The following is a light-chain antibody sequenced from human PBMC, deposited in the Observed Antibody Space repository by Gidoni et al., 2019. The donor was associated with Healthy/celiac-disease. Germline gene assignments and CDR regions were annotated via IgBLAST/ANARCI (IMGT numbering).Light chain of an antibody. J-gene: IGKJ1*01. CDR1: QSVSSN. CDR2: DAS. Sequence: EKVMTQPPAPLSVSPGERATLACRASQSVSSNLAWYQQKPGQAPRLLIYDASTRAIGIPARFSGSGSGTEFTLIISSLQSEDFAVYYCQQYNSWPETFGQGTKVEIK. V-gene: IGKV3-15*01. CDR3: QQYNSWPET.